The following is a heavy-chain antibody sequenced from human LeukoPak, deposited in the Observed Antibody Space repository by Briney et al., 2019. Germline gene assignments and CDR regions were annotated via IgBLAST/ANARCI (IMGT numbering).Heavy chain of an antibody. D-gene: IGHD3-16*02. CDR3: RGLRLGELSLYDY. J-gene: IGHJ4*02. Sequence: SETLSLTCTVSGYSISSGYYWGWIRQPPGKGLEWIGSIYHSGSTYYNPSLKSRVTIPVDTSKNQFSLKLSSVTAADTAVYYCRGLRLGELSLYDYWGQGTLVTVSS. V-gene: IGHV4-38-2*02. CDR1: GYSISSGYY. CDR2: IYHSGST.